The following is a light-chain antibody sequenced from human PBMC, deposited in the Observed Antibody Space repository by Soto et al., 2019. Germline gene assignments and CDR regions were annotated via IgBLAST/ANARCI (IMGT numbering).Light chain of an antibody. CDR3: QQYDTSLT. CDR1: HTIASVS. J-gene: IGKJ4*01. Sequence: IVLTQSPDSLSLSPGERDTLSCGASHTIASVSLAWYQHQPGLAPRLRIYATSLWAPGIPDRFTGSGSGTDCPHTISRLEPEDFAVYFCQQYDTSLTFGGGTKVESK. CDR2: ATS. V-gene: IGKV3D-20*01.